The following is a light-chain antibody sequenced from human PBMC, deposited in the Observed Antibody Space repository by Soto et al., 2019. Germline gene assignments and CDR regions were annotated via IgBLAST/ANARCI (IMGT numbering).Light chain of an antibody. V-gene: IGKV1-12*01. CDR2: AAF. CDR3: QQYGSSLT. CDR1: EDINSR. J-gene: IGKJ4*01. Sequence: DIQMTQSPSSVSASVGDRVTISCRASEDINSRLAWYQQKPGNAPKLLIYAAFILQSGVPSRFSGYGSGTDFTLSISRLEPEDFAVYYCQQYGSSLTFGGGTKVDIK.